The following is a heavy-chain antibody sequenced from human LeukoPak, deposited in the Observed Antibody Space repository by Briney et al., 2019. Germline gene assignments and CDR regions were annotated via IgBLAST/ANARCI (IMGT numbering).Heavy chain of an antibody. J-gene: IGHJ4*02. CDR2: ISSSSSTI. Sequence: PGGSLRLSCAASGFTFSSYSMNWVRQAPGKGLERVSYISSSSSTIYYADSVKGRFTISRDNAKNSLYLQMNSLRAEDTAVYYCARDLRTGYYIAENTNFDYWGQGTLVTVSS. D-gene: IGHD3/OR15-3a*01. CDR3: ARDLRTGYYIAENTNFDY. CDR1: GFTFSSYS. V-gene: IGHV3-48*01.